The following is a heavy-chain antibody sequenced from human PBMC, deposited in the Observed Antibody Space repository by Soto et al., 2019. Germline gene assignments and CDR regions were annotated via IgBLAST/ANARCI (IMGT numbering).Heavy chain of an antibody. Sequence: PGGSLRLSCVASGFTFSSYYMMWARQVPGRGLEWLAKIKQDGSEKSYVDSVRGRFTTSRDNAKVSVYLQMDSLRADDTAVYFCGRLARGAAGGTFWGQGTLVTVSS. CDR3: GRLARGAAGGTF. CDR1: GFTFSSYY. J-gene: IGHJ4*02. CDR2: IKQDGSEK. V-gene: IGHV3-7*03. D-gene: IGHD6-13*01.